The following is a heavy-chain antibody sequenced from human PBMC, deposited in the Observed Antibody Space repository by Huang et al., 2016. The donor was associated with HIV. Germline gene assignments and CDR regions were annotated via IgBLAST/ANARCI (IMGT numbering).Heavy chain of an antibody. CDR3: AKRGGAWGSPYAFDL. Sequence: QVQLVQSGAEVRKPGSSVKVSCRASGGSFNNIGISWVRQAPGQGLEWLGWIIPGFCTRNDEQRFKDRVTITADETTGVVHLEVTSLRSDDTAVYFCAKRGGAWGSPYAFDLWGPGTMVTVSS. V-gene: IGHV1-69*13. D-gene: IGHD3-16*01. CDR1: GGSFNNIG. CDR2: IIPGFCTR. J-gene: IGHJ3*01.